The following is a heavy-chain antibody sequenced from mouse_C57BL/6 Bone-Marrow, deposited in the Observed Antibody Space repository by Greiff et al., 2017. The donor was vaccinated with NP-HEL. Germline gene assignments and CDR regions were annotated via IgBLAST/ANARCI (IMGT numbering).Heavy chain of an antibody. CDR3: ARESTVVAPFDY. Sequence: QVQLQQSGAELVRPGPSVKVSCKASGYAFTTYLIEWVQQRPGQGLEWIGVINPGSGGTNYNEKFKGKATLTADKSASTAYMQLSSLTSEDSAVYFGARESTVVAPFDYWGQGTTLTVSS. V-gene: IGHV1-54*01. CDR2: INPGSGGT. J-gene: IGHJ2*01. D-gene: IGHD1-1*01. CDR1: GYAFTTYL.